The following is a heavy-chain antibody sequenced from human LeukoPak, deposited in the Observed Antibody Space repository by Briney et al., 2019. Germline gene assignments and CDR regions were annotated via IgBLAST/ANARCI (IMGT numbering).Heavy chain of an antibody. V-gene: IGHV3-30*18. D-gene: IGHD4-23*01. J-gene: IGHJ3*02. CDR3: AKAAVGTPGWGAFDI. CDR2: ISYDGSNK. Sequence: GRSLRLSCAASGFTFSSYGMHWVRQAPVKGLEWVAVISYDGSNKYYADSVKGRFTISRDNSKNTLYLQMNSLRAEDTAVYYCAKAAVGTPGWGAFDIWGQGTMVTVSS. CDR1: GFTFSSYG.